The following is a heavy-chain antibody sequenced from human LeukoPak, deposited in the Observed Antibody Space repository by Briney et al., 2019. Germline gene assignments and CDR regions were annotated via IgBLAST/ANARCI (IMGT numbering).Heavy chain of an antibody. J-gene: IGHJ4*02. CDR1: GYSFTSYW. CDR2: IYPGDSDT. V-gene: IGHV5-51*01. CDR3: ARSHCSGGSCYSGDY. D-gene: IGHD2-15*01. Sequence: GESLKISCKGSGYSFTSYWIGWVRQMPGKGLEWMGIIYPGDSDTRYRPSFQGQVTISADKSISTAYLQWSSLKASDTAMYYCARSHCSGGSCYSGDYWGQGTLVTVSS.